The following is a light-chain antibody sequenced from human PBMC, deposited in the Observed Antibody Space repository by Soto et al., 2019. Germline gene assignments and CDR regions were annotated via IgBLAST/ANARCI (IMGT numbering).Light chain of an antibody. V-gene: IGLV1-40*01. J-gene: IGLJ1*01. CDR2: DNN. CDR3: QSYDSGLSSYI. CDR1: SSNMGAGYD. Sequence: QSVLTQPPSVSGAPGQRVTISCTGSSSNMGAGYDVNWYQHVPGTAPKLLIYDNNNRPSGVPDRFSGSKSGTSASLAITGLQAEDEADYYCQSYDSGLSSYIFGTGTKVTVL.